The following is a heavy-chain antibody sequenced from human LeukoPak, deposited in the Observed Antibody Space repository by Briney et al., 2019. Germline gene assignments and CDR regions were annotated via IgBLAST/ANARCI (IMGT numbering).Heavy chain of an antibody. V-gene: IGHV4-4*07. CDR3: AGDPHGTSYFDY. Sequence: SETLSLTCTVSGGSISSYYWSWIRQPAGKGLEWIGRIYTSGSTNYNPSLKSRVTMSVDTSKNQFSLKLSSATAADTAVYYCAGDPHGTSYFDYWGQGTLVTVSS. CDR2: IYTSGST. CDR1: GGSISSYY. J-gene: IGHJ4*02.